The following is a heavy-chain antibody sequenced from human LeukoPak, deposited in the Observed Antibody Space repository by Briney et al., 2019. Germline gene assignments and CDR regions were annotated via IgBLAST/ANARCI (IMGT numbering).Heavy chain of an antibody. D-gene: IGHD5-12*01. CDR2: VSGSGGSS. CDR1: GFTFSSYA. Sequence: PGGSLRLSCAASGFTFSSYAMTWVRQAPGKGLEWVSAVSGSGGSSYYPDSVKGRFTISRDTSNNTLFLQMNSLRAEDTALYYYAKLRGTVATMGYAADYWGQGTLVTVSS. CDR3: AKLRGTVATMGYAADY. J-gene: IGHJ4*02. V-gene: IGHV3-23*01.